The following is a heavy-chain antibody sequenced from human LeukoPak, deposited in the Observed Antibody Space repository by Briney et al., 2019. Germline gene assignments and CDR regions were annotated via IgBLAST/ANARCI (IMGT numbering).Heavy chain of an antibody. CDR1: GFTFSSYA. J-gene: IGHJ4*02. CDR3: AKTGGAAIGYYFDY. CDR2: ISGSGGST. D-gene: IGHD2-2*02. V-gene: IGHV3-23*01. Sequence: PGGSLRLSCAASGFTFSSYAMSWVRRAPGKGRKWASAISGSGGSTYYADSVKGRFTISRDNSKNTLYLQMNSLRAEDTAVYYCAKTGGAAIGYYFDYWGQGTLVTVSS.